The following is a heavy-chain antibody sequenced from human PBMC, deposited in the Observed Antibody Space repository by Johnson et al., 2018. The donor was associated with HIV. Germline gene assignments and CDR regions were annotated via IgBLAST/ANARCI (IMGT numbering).Heavy chain of an antibody. D-gene: IGHD6-6*01. V-gene: IGHV3-30*03. CDR2: ISYDGNNK. CDR1: GFTFSSYG. J-gene: IGHJ3*02. CDR3: ASGPTPGVAARGALGGAFDI. Sequence: QVLLVESGGGVVQPGRSLRLSCAASGFTFSSYGMHWVRQAPGKGLEWVAVISYDGNNKYSADSVKGRFTISRENTKHTLYLQMNSLRAEDTAVYYCASGPTPGVAARGALGGAFDIWGQGTMVTVSS.